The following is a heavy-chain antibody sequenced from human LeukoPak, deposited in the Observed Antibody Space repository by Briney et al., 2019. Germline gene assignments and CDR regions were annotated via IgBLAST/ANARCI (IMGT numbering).Heavy chain of an antibody. D-gene: IGHD5-18*01. J-gene: IGHJ4*02. Sequence: SETLSLTCTVSGGSITSYYWNWIRQPAGKGLEWIGRIFTGGSTNYSPSLRSRVTMSVDTSKNQLSLKLSSVTAADTAVYYCARDRGNNYGFTYDFWGQGTLVTVSS. CDR1: GGSITSYY. CDR2: IFTGGST. V-gene: IGHV4-4*07. CDR3: ARDRGNNYGFTYDF.